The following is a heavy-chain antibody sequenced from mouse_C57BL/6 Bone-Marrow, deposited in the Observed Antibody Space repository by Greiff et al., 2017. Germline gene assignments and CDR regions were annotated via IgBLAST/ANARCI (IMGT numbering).Heavy chain of an antibody. CDR1: GYSFTDYN. V-gene: IGHV1-39*01. CDR3: TRSTTVGDAMDY. Sequence: EVQLQQSGPELVKPGASVTISCKASGYSFTDYNMNWVKQTNGKSLEWIGVINPNSGTTSYNQKFKGKATLTVDQSSSTAYMQLNSLTSEDSAVYYCTRSTTVGDAMDYWGQGTSVTVSS. D-gene: IGHD1-1*01. CDR2: INPNSGTT. J-gene: IGHJ4*01.